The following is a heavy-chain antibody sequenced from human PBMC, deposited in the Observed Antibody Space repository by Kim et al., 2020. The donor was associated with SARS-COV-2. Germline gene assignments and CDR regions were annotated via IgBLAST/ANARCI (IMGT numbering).Heavy chain of an antibody. D-gene: IGHD3-9*01. CDR3: ARGLASTAGVGFDWLLISGY. CDR2: MNPNSGNT. V-gene: IGHV1-8*01. Sequence: ASVKVSCKASGYTFTSYDINWVRQATGQGLEWMGWMNPNSGNTGYAQKFQGRVTMTRNTSISTAYMELSSLRSEDTAVYYCARGLASTAGVGFDWLLISGYWGQGTLVTVSS. J-gene: IGHJ4*02. CDR1: GYTFTSYD.